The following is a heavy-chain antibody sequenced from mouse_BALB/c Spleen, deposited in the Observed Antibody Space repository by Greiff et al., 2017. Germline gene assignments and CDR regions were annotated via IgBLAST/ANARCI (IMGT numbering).Heavy chain of an antibody. CDR2: IDPANGNT. J-gene: IGHJ4*01. D-gene: IGHD1-1*01. CDR1: GFNIKDTY. V-gene: IGHV14-3*02. Sequence: EVQLQQSGAELVKPGASVKLSCTASGFNIKDTYMHWVKQRPEQGLEWIGRIDPANGNTKYDPKFQGKATITADTSSNTAYLQLSSLTSEDTAVYYCASPPYGRDYYAMDYWGQGTSVTVSS. CDR3: ASPPYGRDYYAMDY.